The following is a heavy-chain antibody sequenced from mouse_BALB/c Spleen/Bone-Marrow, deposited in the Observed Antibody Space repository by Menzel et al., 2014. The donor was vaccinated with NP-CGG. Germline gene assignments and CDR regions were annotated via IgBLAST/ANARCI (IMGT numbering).Heavy chain of an antibody. J-gene: IGHJ3*01. Sequence: LQQSGSELVRPGASVKLSCKASGYTFTTYWIHWVKQRHGQGLEWIGNIYPGSGNTNYGEKFKTKGTLTVDTSSSTAYMHLSSLSCEDSAVYYCTRRNGHYEGSAYWGQGPLVPVSA. CDR1: GYTFTTYW. V-gene: IGHV1S22*01. CDR3: TRRNGHYEGSAY. D-gene: IGHD2-1*01. CDR2: IYPGSGNT.